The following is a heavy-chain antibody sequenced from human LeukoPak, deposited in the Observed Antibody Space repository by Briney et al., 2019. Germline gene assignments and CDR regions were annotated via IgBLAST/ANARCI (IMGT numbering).Heavy chain of an antibody. CDR2: IYYSGST. D-gene: IGHD5-24*01. CDR1: GGSISSGGYY. J-gene: IGHJ4*02. V-gene: IGHV4-39*01. CDR3: ARHHYDGYSYYFDY. Sequence: SETLSLTCTVSGGSISSGGYYWGWIRQPPGKGLEWIGSIYYSGSTYYNPSLKSRVTISVDTSKNQFSLKLSSVTAADTAVYYCARHHYDGYSYYFDYWGQGTLVTVSS.